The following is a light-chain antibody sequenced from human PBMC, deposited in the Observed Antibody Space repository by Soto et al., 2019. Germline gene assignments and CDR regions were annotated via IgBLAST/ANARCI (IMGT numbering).Light chain of an antibody. CDR2: GAS. J-gene: IGKJ1*01. Sequence: EVVLTQSPGTLSLSPGERATLSCRASQSVSSSDLAWYQQKPGQAPRLLISGASGRATGIPDRFSASGSGTDFTLTISRLEPEASAVFYCHLYGASPPTFGQGTKVEI. V-gene: IGKV3-20*01. CDR3: HLYGASPPT. CDR1: QSVSSSD.